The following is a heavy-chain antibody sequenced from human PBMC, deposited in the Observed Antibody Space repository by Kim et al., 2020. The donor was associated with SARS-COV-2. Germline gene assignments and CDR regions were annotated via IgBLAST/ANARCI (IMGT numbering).Heavy chain of an antibody. CDR1: GYTLTELS. J-gene: IGHJ6*02. D-gene: IGHD5-12*01. CDR2: FDPEDGET. V-gene: IGHV1-24*01. CDR3: ATNRRDGYNSYYYYGMDV. Sequence: ASVKVSCKVSGYTLTELSMHWVRQAPGKGLEWMGGFDPEDGETIYAQKFQGRVTMTEDTSTDTAYMELSSLRSEDTAVYYCATNRRDGYNSYYYYGMDVWGQGTTVTVSS.